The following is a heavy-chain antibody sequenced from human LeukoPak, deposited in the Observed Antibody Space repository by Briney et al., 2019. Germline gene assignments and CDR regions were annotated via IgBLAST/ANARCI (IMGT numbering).Heavy chain of an antibody. J-gene: IGHJ3*02. CDR1: GYTFTSYG. Sequence: ASVKVSCKASGYTFTSYGISWVRQAPGQGLEWMGWISAYNGNTNYAQKLQGRVTMTTDTSTSTAYMELSRLRSDDTAVYYCASSRGWLQLRGAFDIWGQGTMVTVSS. D-gene: IGHD5-24*01. CDR3: ASSRGWLQLRGAFDI. V-gene: IGHV1-18*01. CDR2: ISAYNGNT.